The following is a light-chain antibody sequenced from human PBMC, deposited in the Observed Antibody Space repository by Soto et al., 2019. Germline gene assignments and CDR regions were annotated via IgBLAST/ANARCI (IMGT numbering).Light chain of an antibody. V-gene: IGLV2-14*01. CDR1: SSDVGGYDY. CDR3: SSYTTTGTVV. Sequence: QSALTQPASVSGSPGQSITFSCTGTSSDVGGYDYVSWYQKHPGKAPKLMICEVTNRPSGVSNRFSGSKSGNTASLTISGLQAEDEADYYCSSYTTTGTVVFGGGTKLT. J-gene: IGLJ2*01. CDR2: EVT.